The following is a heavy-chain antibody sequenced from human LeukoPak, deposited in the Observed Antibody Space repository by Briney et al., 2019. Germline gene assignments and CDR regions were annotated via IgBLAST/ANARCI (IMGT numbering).Heavy chain of an antibody. Sequence: GGSLRLSCAASRFTFSSYGMHWVRQAPGKGLEWVAVICYDGSNKYYADSVKGRFTISRDNSKNTLYLQMNSLRAEDTAVYYCARDCSSTSCYYYYGMDVWGQGTTVTVSS. J-gene: IGHJ6*02. CDR1: RFTFSSYG. D-gene: IGHD2-2*01. CDR2: ICYDGSNK. CDR3: ARDCSSTSCYYYYGMDV. V-gene: IGHV3-33*01.